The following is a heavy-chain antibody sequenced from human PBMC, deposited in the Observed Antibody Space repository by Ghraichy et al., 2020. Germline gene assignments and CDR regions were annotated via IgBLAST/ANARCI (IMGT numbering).Heavy chain of an antibody. CDR1: GGSFSGYY. CDR2: INHSGST. CDR3: ARYGGNPYYFDY. D-gene: IGHD4-23*01. V-gene: IGHV4-34*01. J-gene: IGHJ4*02. Sequence: SETLSLTCAVYGGSFSGYYWSWIRQPPGKGLEWIGEINHSGSTNYNPSLKSRVTISVDTSKNQFSLKLSSVTAADTAVYYCARYGGNPYYFDYWGQGTLVTVSS.